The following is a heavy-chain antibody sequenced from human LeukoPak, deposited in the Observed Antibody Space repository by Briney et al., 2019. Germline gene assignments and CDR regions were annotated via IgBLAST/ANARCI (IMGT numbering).Heavy chain of an antibody. V-gene: IGHV1-18*01. CDR1: GYTFTSYG. CDR3: ARDTPLRMAVAGPNWFDP. Sequence: ASVKVSCKASGYTFTSYGISWVRQAPGQGLEWMGWISAYNGNTNYAQKLQGRVTMTTDTSTSTAYMELRSLRSDDTAVYYCARDTPLRMAVAGPNWFDPWGQGTLVTVSS. CDR2: ISAYNGNT. J-gene: IGHJ5*02. D-gene: IGHD6-19*01.